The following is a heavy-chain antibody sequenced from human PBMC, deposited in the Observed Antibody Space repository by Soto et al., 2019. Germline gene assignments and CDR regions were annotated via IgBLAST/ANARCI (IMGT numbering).Heavy chain of an antibody. Sequence: GGSLRLSCAASGFTFSSYGMHWVRQAPGKGLEWVAVIWYDGSSKYYADSVKGRFTISRDNSKNTLYLQMDSLRAEDTAVYYCASVVRGTSHFYSYSGMYIWAQETTLTVSS. CDR2: IWYDGSSK. V-gene: IGHV3-33*01. CDR3: ASVVRGTSHFYSYSGMYI. CDR1: GFTFSSYG. D-gene: IGHD6-25*01. J-gene: IGHJ6*02.